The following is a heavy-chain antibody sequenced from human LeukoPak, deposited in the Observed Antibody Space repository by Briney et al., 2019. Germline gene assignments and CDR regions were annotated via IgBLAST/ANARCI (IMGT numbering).Heavy chain of an antibody. V-gene: IGHV4-59*01. CDR3: ARGGYCSGGSCYSVGKYYFDY. Sequence: SETLSLTCAVYGGSISSYYWSWIRQPPGKGLEWIGYIYYSGSTNYNPSLKSRVTISVDTSKNQFSLKLSSVTAADTAVYYCARGGYCSGGSCYSVGKYYFDYWGQGTLVTVSS. CDR2: IYYSGST. D-gene: IGHD2-15*01. CDR1: GGSISSYY. J-gene: IGHJ4*02.